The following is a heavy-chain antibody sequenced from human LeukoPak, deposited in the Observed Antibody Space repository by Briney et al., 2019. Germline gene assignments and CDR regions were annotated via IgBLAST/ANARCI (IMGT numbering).Heavy chain of an antibody. Sequence: GGSLRLSCAASGFTFSSYGMHWVRQAPGKGLEWVAVIWYDGSNEYYADSVKGRFTISRDNSKNTLYLQMNSLRAEDTAVYYCAREGGSSGWYYFDYWGQGTLVTVSS. J-gene: IGHJ4*02. D-gene: IGHD6-19*01. CDR3: AREGGSSGWYYFDY. CDR2: IWYDGSNE. CDR1: GFTFSSYG. V-gene: IGHV3-33*01.